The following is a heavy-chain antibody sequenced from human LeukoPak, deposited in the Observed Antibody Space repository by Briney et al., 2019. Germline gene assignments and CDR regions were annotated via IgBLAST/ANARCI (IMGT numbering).Heavy chain of an antibody. Sequence: GESLKISCKASGYTFTGYYMHWVRQAPGQGLEWMGWINPNSGGTNYAQKFQGRVTMTRDTSISTAYMELSRLRSDDTAVYYCARHRQLWTSFDYWGQGTLVTVSS. D-gene: IGHD5-18*01. CDR3: ARHRQLWTSFDY. V-gene: IGHV1-2*02. CDR2: INPNSGGT. J-gene: IGHJ4*02. CDR1: GYTFTGYY.